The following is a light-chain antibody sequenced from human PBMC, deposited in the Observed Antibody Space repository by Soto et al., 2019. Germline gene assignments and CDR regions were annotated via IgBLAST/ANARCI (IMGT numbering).Light chain of an antibody. V-gene: IGKV3-20*01. Sequence: EVVLTQSPATLSLAPGERATLSCRASQSVITNLAWYQQKSGQAPRLLIYAASTRATGIPDRFSGSGSGTDFTLTISRLEPEDFAVYYCQQYRTFGQGTKVDIK. CDR2: AAS. J-gene: IGKJ1*01. CDR3: QQYRT. CDR1: QSVITN.